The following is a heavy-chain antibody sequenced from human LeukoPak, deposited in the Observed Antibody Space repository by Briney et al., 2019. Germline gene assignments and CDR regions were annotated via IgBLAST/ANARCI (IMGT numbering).Heavy chain of an antibody. CDR3: AKDKLGYCTNGVCYTAGFFDY. CDR1: GFTFDDYA. J-gene: IGHJ4*02. CDR2: ISWNSGSI. D-gene: IGHD2-8*01. Sequence: GRSLRLSCAASGFTFDDYAMHWVRQAPGKGLEWVSGISWNSGSIGYADSVKGRFTISRDNAKNSLYLQMNSLRAEDTALYYCAKDKLGYCTNGVCYTAGFFDYWGQGTLVTVSS. V-gene: IGHV3-9*01.